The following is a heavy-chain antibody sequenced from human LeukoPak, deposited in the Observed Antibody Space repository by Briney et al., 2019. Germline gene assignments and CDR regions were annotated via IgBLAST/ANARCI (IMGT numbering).Heavy chain of an antibody. J-gene: IGHJ2*01. V-gene: IGHV4-59*02. Sequence: PSETLSLTCTVSGDSVSSYYWSWIRQPPGKGLEWIGNMHYSGSTNYNPSLKSRVTISVDTSMNQFSLLLTSATAADTAVYYCARDSLLRGSGWDYWYFDLWGRGTLVTVSS. CDR1: GDSVSSYY. D-gene: IGHD6-25*01. CDR3: ARDSLLRGSGWDYWYFDL. CDR2: MHYSGST.